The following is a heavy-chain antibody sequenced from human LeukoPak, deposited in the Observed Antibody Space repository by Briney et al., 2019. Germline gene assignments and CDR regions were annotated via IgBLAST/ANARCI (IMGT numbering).Heavy chain of an antibody. D-gene: IGHD3-10*01. V-gene: IGHV3-23*01. J-gene: IGHJ4*02. CDR1: GFTFSIYG. Sequence: GGTLRLSCVASGFTFSIYGMGWVRQAPGKGLEWVSSISDNGGNTYYADSAKGRFTISRDNSKNTLYLQMTSLRAEDTALYYCAKDNMVRGVINYFDYWGQGTLVTVSS. CDR3: AKDNMVRGVINYFDY. CDR2: ISDNGGNT.